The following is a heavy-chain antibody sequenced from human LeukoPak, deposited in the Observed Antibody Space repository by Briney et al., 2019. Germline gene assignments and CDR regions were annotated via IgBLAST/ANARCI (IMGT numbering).Heavy chain of an antibody. CDR1: GGSFSGYY. Sequence: NPSETLSLTCAVYGGSFSGYYWRWIRHPPRKALECIGEINHSGSTSYNPFLKSRVTISVDTSKNQFSLKLSSVTAADTAVYCCARLAVGSRLPRSYYYYYYMDVWGKGTTVTISS. D-gene: IGHD1-14*01. CDR2: INHSGST. CDR3: ARLAVGSRLPRSYYYYYYMDV. J-gene: IGHJ6*03. V-gene: IGHV4-34*01.